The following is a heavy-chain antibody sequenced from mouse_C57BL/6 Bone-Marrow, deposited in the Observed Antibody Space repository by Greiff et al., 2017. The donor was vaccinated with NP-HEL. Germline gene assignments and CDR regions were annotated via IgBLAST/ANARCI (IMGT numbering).Heavy chain of an antibody. CDR3: ARSYGNYTSYAMDY. V-gene: IGHV3-8*01. CDR2: ISYSGST. Sequence: EVKLQESGPGLAKPSQSLSLSCSVTGYSFTSDYWNWIRKFPGNKLEYMGDISYSGSTYYNPSLKSRISITRDTSKNQYYLQLNSMTTEDTATYYCARSYGNYTSYAMDYWGQGTSVTVSA. CDR1: GYSFTSDY. D-gene: IGHD2-1*01. J-gene: IGHJ4*01.